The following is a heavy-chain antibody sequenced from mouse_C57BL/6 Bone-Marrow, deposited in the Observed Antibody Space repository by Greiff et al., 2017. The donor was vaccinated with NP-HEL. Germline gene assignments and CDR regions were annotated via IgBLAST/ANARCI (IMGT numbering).Heavy chain of an antibody. J-gene: IGHJ2*01. V-gene: IGHV1-42*01. CDR3: ARYYDYDTSYFDY. CDR2: INPSTGGT. CDR1: GYSFTGYY. Sequence: VQLKQSGPELVKPGASVKISCKASGYSFTGYYMNWVKQSPEKSLEWIGEINPSTGGTTYNQKFKAKATLTVDKSSSTAYMQLKSLTSEDSAVYYCARYYDYDTSYFDYWGQGTTLTVSS. D-gene: IGHD2-4*01.